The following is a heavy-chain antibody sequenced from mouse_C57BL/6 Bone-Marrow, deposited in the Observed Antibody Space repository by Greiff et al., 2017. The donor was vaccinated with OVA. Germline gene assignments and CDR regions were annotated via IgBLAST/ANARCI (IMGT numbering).Heavy chain of an antibody. V-gene: IGHV5-4*03. Sequence: EVKLVESGGGLVKPGGSLKLSCAASGFTFSSYAMSWVRQTPEKRLEWVATISDGGSYTYYPANVKGRFTIYRDNAKNNLYLQMSHLKSEDTAMYYCARGWHVTGWYFDVWGTGTTVTVSS. CDR2: ISDGGSYT. CDR3: ARGWHVTGWYFDV. CDR1: GFTFSSYA. D-gene: IGHD4-1*01. J-gene: IGHJ1*03.